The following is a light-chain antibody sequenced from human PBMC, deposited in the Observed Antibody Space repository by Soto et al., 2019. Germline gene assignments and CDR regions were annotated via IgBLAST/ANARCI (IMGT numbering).Light chain of an antibody. V-gene: IGKV1-5*03. CDR1: QSISSW. J-gene: IGKJ1*01. Sequence: DIHLTQSPSTLSASVGDRVTITCRASQSISSWLAWYQQKPGKAPKLLIYKASTLESGVPSRFSGSGSGTEFTLTISSLQPDDFASYCGQHWVGYMWTFGQGTKVDIK. CDR3: QHWVGYMWT. CDR2: KAS.